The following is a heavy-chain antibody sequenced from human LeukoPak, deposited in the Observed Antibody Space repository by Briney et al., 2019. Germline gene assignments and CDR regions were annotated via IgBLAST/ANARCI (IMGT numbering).Heavy chain of an antibody. Sequence: ASVKVSCKASGYTFTGYYMHWVRQAPGQGLEWMGWINPNSGGTNYAQKFQGWVTMTRDTSISTAYMELSRLRSDDTAVYYCARSPPESTGGMDVWGQGTTVTVSS. J-gene: IGHJ6*02. V-gene: IGHV1-2*04. CDR1: GYTFTGYY. CDR3: ARSPPESTGGMDV. CDR2: INPNSGGT.